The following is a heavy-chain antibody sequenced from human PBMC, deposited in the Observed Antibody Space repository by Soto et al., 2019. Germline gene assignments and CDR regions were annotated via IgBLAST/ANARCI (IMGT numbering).Heavy chain of an antibody. CDR1: GFSLSTSGVG. CDR2: IYWNDDK. Sequence: SGPTLVNPTQTLTLTCTFSGFSLSTSGVGVGWIRQPPGKALEWLALIYWNDDKRYSPSLKSRLTITKDTSKKQVVLTMTNMDPVDTATYYCANSTAPGSGPGYWGQGTLVTVSS. CDR3: ANSTAPGSGPGY. V-gene: IGHV2-5*01. J-gene: IGHJ4*02. D-gene: IGHD6-19*01.